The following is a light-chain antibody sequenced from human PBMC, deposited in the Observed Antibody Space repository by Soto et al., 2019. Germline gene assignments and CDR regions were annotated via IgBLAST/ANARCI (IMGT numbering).Light chain of an antibody. CDR1: SSDVGGYNF. J-gene: IGLJ1*01. CDR2: EVS. Sequence: QSALTQPASVSGSPGQSITISCTGTSSDVGGYNFVSWYQQRPGKAPKLMIYEVSNRPSGVSTRFSGSKSGNTASLTISGLQAEDEADYYCSSYTSSSTLVFGTGTKLTVL. V-gene: IGLV2-14*01. CDR3: SSYTSSSTLV.